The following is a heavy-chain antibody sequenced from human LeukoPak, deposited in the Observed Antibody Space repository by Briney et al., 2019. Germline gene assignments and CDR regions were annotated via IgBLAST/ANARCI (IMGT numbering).Heavy chain of an antibody. CDR2: INPSGGCT. Sequence: ASVKVSCKASGYTFTSYYMHWVRQAPGQGLEWMGIINPSGGCTSYAQKFQGRVTMTRDMSTSTVYMELSSLRSEDTAVYYCARGGRNAHDAFDIWGQGTMVTVSS. V-gene: IGHV1-46*01. J-gene: IGHJ3*02. CDR3: ARGGRNAHDAFDI. CDR1: GYTFTSYY.